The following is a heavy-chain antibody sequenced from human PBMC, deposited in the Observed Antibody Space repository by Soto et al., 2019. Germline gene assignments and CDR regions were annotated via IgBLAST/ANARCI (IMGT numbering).Heavy chain of an antibody. J-gene: IGHJ4*02. CDR2: IDYDGTTT. V-gene: IGHV3-74*01. Sequence: QSGGSLRLSCAASGFAFDSYWMHWVRQVPGERPVWVSRIDYDGTTTTYADSVKGRFTISRDNAKNTLYLQMNNLRAEDTAVYYCTRGPRPSSAGTGAYWGQGTQVTVSS. D-gene: IGHD3-10*01. CDR1: GFAFDSYW. CDR3: TRGPRPSSAGTGAY.